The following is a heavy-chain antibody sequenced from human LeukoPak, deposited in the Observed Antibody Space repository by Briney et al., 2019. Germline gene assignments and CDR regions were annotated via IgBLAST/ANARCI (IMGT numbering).Heavy chain of an antibody. CDR1: GFTFSSYA. CDR2: IIGTGAKT. V-gene: IGHV3-23*01. D-gene: IGHD1-26*01. CDR3: VRDRGTYRPIDY. Sequence: PGGSLRLSCAASGFTFSSYAMSWVRQAPGKGLEWVSVIIGTGAKTHYADSVKGRFTISRDNAQNSLYLQMNSLRAEDTAIYYCVRDRGTYRPIDYWGQGTLVTVSS. J-gene: IGHJ4*02.